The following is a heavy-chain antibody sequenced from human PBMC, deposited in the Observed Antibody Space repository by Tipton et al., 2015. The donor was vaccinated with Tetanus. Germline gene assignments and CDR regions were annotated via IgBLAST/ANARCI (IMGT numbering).Heavy chain of an antibody. D-gene: IGHD6-19*01. J-gene: IGHJ5*02. V-gene: IGHV1-18*04. CDR3: ARDRLGAVAGTGGLNWFDP. Sequence: QVQLVQSGAEVKKPGASVKVSCKASGYTFTSYGISWVRQAPGQGLEWMGWISAYNGHTNYAQKLQGRVTMTTDTSTSTAYMELRSLRSDDTAVYYCARDRLGAVAGTGGLNWFDPWGQGTLVTVSS. CDR1: GYTFTSYG. CDR2: ISAYNGHT.